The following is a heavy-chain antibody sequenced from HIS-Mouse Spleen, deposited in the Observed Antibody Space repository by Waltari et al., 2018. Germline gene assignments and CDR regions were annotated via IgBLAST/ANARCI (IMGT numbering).Heavy chain of an antibody. CDR2: IYYSGST. D-gene: IGHD6-13*01. CDR3: AREIPYSSSWYDWYFDL. Sequence: QLQLQESGPGLVTPSETLSLPCTVSGGSISSSSYYWGWIRQPPGKGLEWIGCIYYSGSTYYNPSLKSRVTISVDTSKNQFSLKLSSVTAADTAVYYCAREIPYSSSWYDWYFDLWGRGTLVTVSS. J-gene: IGHJ2*01. V-gene: IGHV4-39*07. CDR1: GGSISSSSYY.